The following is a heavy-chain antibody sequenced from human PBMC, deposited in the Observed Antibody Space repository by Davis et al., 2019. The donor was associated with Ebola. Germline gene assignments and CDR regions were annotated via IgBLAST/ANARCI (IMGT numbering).Heavy chain of an antibody. D-gene: IGHD1-1*01. CDR3: ARNWSPYNWFDP. CDR1: GCSISSSSYY. V-gene: IGHV4-39*01. Sequence: SETLSLTCTVSGCSISSSSYYWGWIRQPPGKGLEWIGSIYYSGSTYYNPSLKSRVTISVDTSKNQFSLKLSSVTAADTAVYYCARNWSPYNWFDPWGQGTLVTVSS. J-gene: IGHJ5*02. CDR2: IYYSGST.